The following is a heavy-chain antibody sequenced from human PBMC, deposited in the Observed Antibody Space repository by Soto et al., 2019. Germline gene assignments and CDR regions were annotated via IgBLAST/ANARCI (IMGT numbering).Heavy chain of an antibody. D-gene: IGHD3-10*01. CDR1: GGSISSSSYF. J-gene: IGHJ4*02. CDR2: LYYTGTT. Sequence: SETLSLTCAVSGGSISSSSYFWGWIRQSPGKGLEWIGSLYYTGTTYYNPSLESRVTISVGSSKNQFSLQLGSVTAADTAKYYCVRHYYGSGSYNNPGAAFESWGQGTLVTVSS. V-gene: IGHV4-39*01. CDR3: VRHYYGSGSYNNPGAAFES.